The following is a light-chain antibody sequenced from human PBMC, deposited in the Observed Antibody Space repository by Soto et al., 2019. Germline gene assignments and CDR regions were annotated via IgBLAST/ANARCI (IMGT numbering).Light chain of an antibody. V-gene: IGLV2-14*01. Sequence: QSVLTQPNSVSGSPGQSITISCTGTSSDVGSYNFVSWFQQHPGKAPKLIIYEVANRPSGVSYRFSASKSGNTSSLTISGLPADDEADYYCTSFTTTNTWVFGGGTKLTVL. CDR3: TSFTTTNTWV. CDR2: EVA. CDR1: SSDVGSYNF. J-gene: IGLJ3*02.